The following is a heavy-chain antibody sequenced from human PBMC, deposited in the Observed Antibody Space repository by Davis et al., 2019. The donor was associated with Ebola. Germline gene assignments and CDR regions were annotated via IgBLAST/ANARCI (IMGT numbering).Heavy chain of an antibody. CDR2: ISAYNGNT. CDR1: GYTFTSYG. D-gene: IGHD2-15*01. J-gene: IGHJ6*02. Sequence: ASVKVSCKASGYTFTSYGISWVRQAPGQGLEWMGWISAYNGNTNYAQKLQGRVTMTTDTSTSTAYMELRSLRSDDTAVYYCATPSEMVAAPYYYYYGMDVWGQGTTVTVSS. CDR3: ATPSEMVAAPYYYYYGMDV. V-gene: IGHV1-18*01.